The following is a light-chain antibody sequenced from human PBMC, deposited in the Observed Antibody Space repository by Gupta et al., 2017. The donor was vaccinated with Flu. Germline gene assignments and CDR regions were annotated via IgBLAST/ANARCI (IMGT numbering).Light chain of an antibody. CDR2: GAS. V-gene: IGKV1-39*01. J-gene: IGKJ4*01. Sequence: DIQVTQSPSSLSASVGDRVTITCRASQSISIYINWYQQKPGKAPKLLIYGASSLQSGVPSRFSGSGSGTDFTLTISRLQPEDFATYYCQQSYSNPPTFGGGTKVDIK. CDR3: QQSYSNPPT. CDR1: QSISIY.